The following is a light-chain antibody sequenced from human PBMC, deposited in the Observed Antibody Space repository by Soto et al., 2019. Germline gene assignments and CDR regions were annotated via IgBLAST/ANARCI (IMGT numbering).Light chain of an antibody. CDR1: SSDIGGYNY. CDR3: SSYKTSSTVVV. J-gene: IGLJ2*01. CDR2: GVS. V-gene: IGLV2-14*01. Sequence: QSVLTQPASVSGSPGQSITISCTGTSSDIGGYNYVSWYQQYPGKAPKLMIFGVSDRPSGVSNRFSGSKSGTTASLTSSGLQAEDEADYYCSSYKTSSTVVVFGGGTKLTVL.